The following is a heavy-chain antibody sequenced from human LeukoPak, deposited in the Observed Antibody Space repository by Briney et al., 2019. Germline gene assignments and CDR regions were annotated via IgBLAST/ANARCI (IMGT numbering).Heavy chain of an antibody. J-gene: IGHJ4*02. V-gene: IGHV3-21*01. CDR2: ISSSSSYI. CDR3: AGGREGDGYSIDY. Sequence: GGSLRLSCAASGFTFSSYSMNWVRQAPGQGLEWVSSISSSSSYIYYADSVKGRFTISRDNAKNSLYLQMNSLRAEDTAVYYCAGGREGDGYSIDYWGQGTLVTVSS. CDR1: GFTFSSYS. D-gene: IGHD5-24*01.